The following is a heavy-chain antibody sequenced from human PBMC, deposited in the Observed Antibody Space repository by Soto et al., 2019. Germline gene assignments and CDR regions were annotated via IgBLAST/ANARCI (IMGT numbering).Heavy chain of an antibody. V-gene: IGHV3-30*18. CDR2: ISYDGSNK. D-gene: IGHD6-19*01. CDR3: AKDPSSGWPH. Sequence: GGSLRLSCAASGFTFSSYGMHWVRQAPGKGLEWVAVISYDGSNKYYADSVKGRFTISRDNSKNTLYLQMNSLRAEDTAVYYCAKDPSSGWPHWGQGTLVTVSS. CDR1: GFTFSSYG. J-gene: IGHJ4*02.